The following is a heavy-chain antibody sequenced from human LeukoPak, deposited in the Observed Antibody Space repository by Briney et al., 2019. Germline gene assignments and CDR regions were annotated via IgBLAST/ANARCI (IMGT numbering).Heavy chain of an antibody. Sequence: PGRSLRLSCAASGFTFSSYAMHWVRQAPGKGLEWVAVISYDGGGEYYADSVKGRFTISRDNSKNTLYLQMNSLRAEDTAVYNCARDGGSYELDYWGQGTLVTVSS. CDR2: ISYDGGGE. CDR1: GFTFSSYA. CDR3: ARDGGSYELDY. V-gene: IGHV3-30-3*01. D-gene: IGHD1-26*01. J-gene: IGHJ4*02.